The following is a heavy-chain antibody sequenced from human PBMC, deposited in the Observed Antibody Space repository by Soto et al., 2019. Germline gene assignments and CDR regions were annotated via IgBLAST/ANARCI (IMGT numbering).Heavy chain of an antibody. CDR1: GGTFSTYA. J-gene: IGHJ4*02. V-gene: IGHV1-69*01. Sequence: QVQPVQSGAEVKQPGSSVKVSCKTSGGTFSTYAIYWVRQAPGQGLEWMGAIIPLFGTADYAQKFQGRVTITADESTSTAYMELSSLRSEDTAVYYCARPKGSYSSGYYYFDYWGQGTLVTVSS. D-gene: IGHD6-19*01. CDR3: ARPKGSYSSGYYYFDY. CDR2: IIPLFGTA.